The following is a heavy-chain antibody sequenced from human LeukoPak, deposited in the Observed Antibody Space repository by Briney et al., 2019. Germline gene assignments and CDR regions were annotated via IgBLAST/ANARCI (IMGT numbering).Heavy chain of an antibody. Sequence: GGSLRLSCAASGFTFSSYGMSWVRQAPGKGLEWVSAISGSGGSTYYADSVKGRFTISRDNSKNTLYLQMNSLRAEDTAVYYCAKGFNQYCSGGSCYVDYWGQGTLVTVSS. CDR1: GFTFSSYG. CDR3: AKGFNQYCSGGSCYVDY. V-gene: IGHV3-23*01. J-gene: IGHJ4*02. CDR2: ISGSGGST. D-gene: IGHD2-15*01.